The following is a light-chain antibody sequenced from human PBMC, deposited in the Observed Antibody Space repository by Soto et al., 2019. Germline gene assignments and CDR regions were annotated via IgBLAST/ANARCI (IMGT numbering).Light chain of an antibody. CDR2: EVI. Sequence: QSALTQPPSASGSPGQSVTISCTGTSSDVGGYNYVSWYQQHPGKAPKLMIYEVIKRPSGVPDRFSGSKSGNTASLTVSGLQAEDEADYYCSSYAGSNILYVFGTGTKLTVL. CDR1: SSDVGGYNY. CDR3: SSYAGSNILYV. V-gene: IGLV2-8*01. J-gene: IGLJ1*01.